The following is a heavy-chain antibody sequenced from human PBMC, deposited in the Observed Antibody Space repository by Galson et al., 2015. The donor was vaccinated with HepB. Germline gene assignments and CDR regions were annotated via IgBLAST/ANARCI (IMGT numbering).Heavy chain of an antibody. D-gene: IGHD3-3*01. CDR3: ARHSLTYYDFWSGYYMDV. J-gene: IGHJ6*03. V-gene: IGHV5-51*01. Sequence: QSGAEVKKPGESLKISCKGSGYSFTSYWIGWVRQMPGKGLEWMGIIYPGDSDTRYSPSFQGQVTISADKSISTAYLQWSSLKASDTAMYYCARHSLTYYDFWSGYYMDVWGKGTTVTVSS. CDR1: GYSFTSYW. CDR2: IYPGDSDT.